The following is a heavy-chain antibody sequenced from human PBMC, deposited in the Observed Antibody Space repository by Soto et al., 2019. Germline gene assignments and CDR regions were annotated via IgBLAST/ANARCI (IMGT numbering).Heavy chain of an antibody. Sequence: QVQLVQSGAEVKKPGSSVKVSCKASGGTFSSYAISWVRQAPGQGLEWMGGIIPIFGTANYAQKFQGRVTITADDSTSTAYMELSSLRSEDTAVYYCARVPQLAVADPSPWFDPWGQGTLVTVSS. D-gene: IGHD6-19*01. V-gene: IGHV1-69*01. CDR2: IIPIFGTA. CDR1: GGTFSSYA. CDR3: ARVPQLAVADPSPWFDP. J-gene: IGHJ5*02.